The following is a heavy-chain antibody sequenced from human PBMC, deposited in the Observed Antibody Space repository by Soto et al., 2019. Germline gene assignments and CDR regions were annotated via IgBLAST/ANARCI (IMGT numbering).Heavy chain of an antibody. D-gene: IGHD2-15*01. Sequence: SVKVSCKTSGFTFRSSAVQWVRQARGQRLEWIGWLVVGTGNTNYAQKFQQRVTISSDRSTNTVSTELSSLTSEDTAVYYCATGAYCSGGSCSDYYYYYYGMDLWGQGTTVTVSS. V-gene: IGHV1-58*01. CDR1: GFTFRSSA. CDR3: ATGAYCSGGSCSDYYYYYYGMDL. CDR2: LVVGTGNT. J-gene: IGHJ6*02.